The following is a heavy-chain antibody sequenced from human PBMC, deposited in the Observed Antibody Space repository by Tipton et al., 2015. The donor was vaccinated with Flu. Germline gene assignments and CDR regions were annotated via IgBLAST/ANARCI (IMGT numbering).Heavy chain of an antibody. CDR1: GGSISDYY. CDR3: AREGGYCRSISCPDGLWFDP. CDR2: IYSSGST. J-gene: IGHJ5*02. V-gene: IGHV4-4*07. D-gene: IGHD2-2*03. Sequence: TLSLTCIVSGGSISDYYWSWIRQPAGKGLEWIGRIYSSGSTNYNPSLKSRVTMSVDTSKNQFSLRLTSVTAADTAVYYCAREGGYCRSISCPDGLWFDPWGQGTLVTVSS.